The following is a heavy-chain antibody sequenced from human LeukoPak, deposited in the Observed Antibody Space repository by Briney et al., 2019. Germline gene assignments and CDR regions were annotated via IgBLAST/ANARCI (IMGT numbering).Heavy chain of an antibody. CDR1: GFTFSSYG. CDR3: ARANGQLWTTPDY. J-gene: IGHJ4*02. Sequence: GGSLRLSCAASGFTFSSYGMHWVRQPQGEGLEWVAVISYDGSKKSSAESVKGRFTTSRDNSKNTLYLQMNSLRPEDTAVYFCARANGQLWTTPDYWGQGTLVTISS. D-gene: IGHD5-18*01. V-gene: IGHV3-30*03. CDR2: ISYDGSKK.